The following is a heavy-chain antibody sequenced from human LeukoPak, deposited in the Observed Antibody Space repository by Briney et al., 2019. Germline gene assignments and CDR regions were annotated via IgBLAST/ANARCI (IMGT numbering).Heavy chain of an antibody. CDR3: ARVRYSSGHYWYFDL. J-gene: IGHJ2*01. CDR1: GFTFSDYY. D-gene: IGHD6-19*01. Sequence: PGGSLRLSCAASGFTFSDYYMSWIRQAPGKGLEWVSSISSSSSYIYYADSVKGRFTISRDNAKNSLYLQMNSLRAEDTAVYYCARVRYSSGHYWYFDLWGRGTLVTVSS. V-gene: IGHV3-11*06. CDR2: ISSSSSYI.